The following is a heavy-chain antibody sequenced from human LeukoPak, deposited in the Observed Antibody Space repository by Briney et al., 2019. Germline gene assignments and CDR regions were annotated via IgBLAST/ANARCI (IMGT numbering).Heavy chain of an antibody. D-gene: IGHD1-26*01. V-gene: IGHV4-59*01. J-gene: IGHJ3*02. CDR1: GGSISSYY. CDR3: ARVGGVGAPDAFDI. Sequence: SETLSLTCTVSGGSISSYYWSWIRQPLGKGLEWIGYIYYSGSTNYNPSLKSRVNISVDTSKNQFSLKLSSVTAADTAVYYCARVGGVGAPDAFDIWGQGTMVTVSS. CDR2: IYYSGST.